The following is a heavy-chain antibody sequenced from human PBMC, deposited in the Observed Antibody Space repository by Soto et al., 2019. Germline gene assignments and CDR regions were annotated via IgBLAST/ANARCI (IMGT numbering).Heavy chain of an antibody. CDR1: GYTFTSYG. D-gene: IGHD3-22*01. CDR2: ISAYNGNT. CDR3: AREITMTQHDAFDI. V-gene: IGHV1-18*01. J-gene: IGHJ3*02. Sequence: QVQLVQSGAEVKKPGASVKVSCEASGYTFTSYGISWVRQAPGQWLEWMGWISAYNGNTNYAQKLQGRDTMTTDTSTSTAYMELRSLRSDDTAVYYCAREITMTQHDAFDIWGQGTMVTVSS.